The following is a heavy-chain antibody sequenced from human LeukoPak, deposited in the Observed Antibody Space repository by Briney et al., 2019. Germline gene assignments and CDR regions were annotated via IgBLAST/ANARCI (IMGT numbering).Heavy chain of an antibody. V-gene: IGHV3-66*02. CDR1: GFTVSSNY. Sequence: GGSLRLSCAASGFTVSSNYMSWVRQAPGKGLEWVSVIYSGGSTYYADSVKGRFTISRDNSKNTLYLQMNNLRAEDTAVYYCARDRPNYYGSDGHYYRRDGDYWGRGTLVSVSS. D-gene: IGHD3-22*01. J-gene: IGHJ4*02. CDR3: ARDRPNYYGSDGHYYRRDGDY. CDR2: IYSGGST.